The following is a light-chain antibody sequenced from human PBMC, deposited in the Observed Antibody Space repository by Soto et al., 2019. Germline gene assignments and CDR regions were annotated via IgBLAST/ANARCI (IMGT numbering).Light chain of an antibody. CDR2: DAS. Sequence: EIVLTQSPATLSLSPGESATLSCRASRCVSSYLAWYQQKPGQAPRHLSYDASNRPTDIPARFSGSGSGPDFTLTIRGLEPEDFAGYYCQQRSNWPRTFGQGTRLEIK. CDR3: QQRSNWPRT. CDR1: RCVSSY. V-gene: IGKV3-11*01. J-gene: IGKJ5*01.